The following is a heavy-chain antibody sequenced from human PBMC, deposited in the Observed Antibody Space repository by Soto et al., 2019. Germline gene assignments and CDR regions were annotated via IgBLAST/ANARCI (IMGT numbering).Heavy chain of an antibody. CDR1: GFSLSTSGVG. CDR3: AHKASMVRGVIPFNWFDP. Sequence: SGPTLVNPTQTLTLTCTFSGFSLSTSGVGVGWIRQPPGKALEWLALIYWDDDKRYSPSLKSRLTITKDTSKNQVVLTMTNMDPVDTATYYCAHKASMVRGVIPFNWFDPWRQGTLVTVSS. CDR2: IYWDDDK. V-gene: IGHV2-5*02. D-gene: IGHD3-10*01. J-gene: IGHJ5*02.